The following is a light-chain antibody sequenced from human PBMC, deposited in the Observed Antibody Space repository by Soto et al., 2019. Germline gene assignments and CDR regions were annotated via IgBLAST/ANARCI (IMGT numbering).Light chain of an antibody. Sequence: EIVLTQAPATLSLSPGEGATLSCRASQSVSSYLAWYQQKPGQAPRLLIYDASNRATGIPARFSGSGPGTDFTLIISSLEPEDFAVYYCQQRSNWPVTFGLGTKV. CDR3: QQRSNWPVT. CDR2: DAS. J-gene: IGKJ1*01. V-gene: IGKV3-11*01. CDR1: QSVSSY.